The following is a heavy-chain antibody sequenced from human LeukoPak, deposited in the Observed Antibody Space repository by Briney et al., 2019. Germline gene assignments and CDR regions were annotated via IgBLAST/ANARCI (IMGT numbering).Heavy chain of an antibody. D-gene: IGHD1-1*01. CDR3: VRDDRYDGTFDI. Sequence: PSETLSLTCTVSGGSISSGGYYWSWIRQAPGKGLEWIGSIYYGGTTFYSPSLKSRVTVSVDTSKNQFSLRLTSVTAADAALYYCVRDDRYDGTFDIWGQGTMVTVSS. CDR2: IYYGGTT. J-gene: IGHJ3*02. CDR1: GGSISSGGYY. V-gene: IGHV4-39*07.